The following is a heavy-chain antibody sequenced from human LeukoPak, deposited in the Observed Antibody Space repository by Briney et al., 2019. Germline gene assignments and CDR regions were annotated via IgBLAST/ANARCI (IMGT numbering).Heavy chain of an antibody. CDR2: ISSRTSYI. Sequence: PGGSLRLSCAASGFTFSSHSMSWVRQAPGKGLEWVSSISSRTSYIFHADSVKGRFTISRDNSKNTLYLQMNSLRAEDTAVYYCARKRYYYGSGRAFDIWGQGTMVTVSS. J-gene: IGHJ3*02. V-gene: IGHV3-21*04. CDR1: GFTFSSHS. D-gene: IGHD3-10*01. CDR3: ARKRYYYGSGRAFDI.